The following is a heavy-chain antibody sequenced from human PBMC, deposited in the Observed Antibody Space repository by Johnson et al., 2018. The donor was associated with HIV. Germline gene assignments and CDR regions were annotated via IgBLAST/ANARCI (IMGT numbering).Heavy chain of an antibody. J-gene: IGHJ3*02. V-gene: IGHV3-53*05. Sequence: MTWVRQAPGKGLEWVSVIYSGGSTDYADSLKGRFTISRDNSKNTLYLQMNSLRAEDTAVYYCARERSYSSSWYGDAFDIWGQGTMVTVSS. D-gene: IGHD6-13*01. CDR2: IYSGGST. CDR3: ARERSYSSSWYGDAFDI.